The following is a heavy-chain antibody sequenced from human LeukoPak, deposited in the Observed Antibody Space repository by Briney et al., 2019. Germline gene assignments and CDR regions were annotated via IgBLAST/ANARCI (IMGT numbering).Heavy chain of an antibody. D-gene: IGHD2-15*01. CDR1: GGSISGGDHY. Sequence: PSQTLSLTCTVSGGSISGGDHYWSWIRQPPGKGLEWIGHIYYTGSTSYNPSLKSPVIISVDTSKNQFSLKLSSVTATDTGVYYCARESLRYCSAGSCSPFDSWGQGTLVTVSS. CDR3: ARESLRYCSAGSCSPFDS. J-gene: IGHJ4*02. V-gene: IGHV4-30-4*01. CDR2: IYYTGST.